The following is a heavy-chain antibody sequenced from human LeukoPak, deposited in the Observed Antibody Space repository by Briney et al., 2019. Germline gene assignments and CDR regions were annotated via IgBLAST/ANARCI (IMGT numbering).Heavy chain of an antibody. CDR2: IYSGGST. V-gene: IGHV3-53*01. D-gene: IGHD3-22*01. J-gene: IGHJ6*03. CDR3: ARDSYYDSSGYYRLRNYYYYYMDV. Sequence: PGGSLRLSCAASGFTVSSNYMSWVRQAPGKGLEWVSLIYSGGSTYYADSVKGRFTISRDNSKNTLYLQMNSLRAADTAVYYCARDSYYDSSGYYRLRNYYYYYMDVWGKGTTVTISS. CDR1: GFTVSSNY.